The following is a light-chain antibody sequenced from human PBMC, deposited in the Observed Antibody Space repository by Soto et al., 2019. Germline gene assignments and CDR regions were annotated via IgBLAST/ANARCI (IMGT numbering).Light chain of an antibody. Sequence: QSALTQPPSASGSPGQSVTISCTGTSSDVGGYNYVSWYQQHPGKAPKLMIYEVSKRPSGVPDRFSGSKSGNTASLTVSGLQAEDEAKYYCDTYEGSKNVFGTVTKV. CDR3: DTYEGSKNV. J-gene: IGLJ1*01. V-gene: IGLV2-8*01. CDR2: EVS. CDR1: SSDVGGYNY.